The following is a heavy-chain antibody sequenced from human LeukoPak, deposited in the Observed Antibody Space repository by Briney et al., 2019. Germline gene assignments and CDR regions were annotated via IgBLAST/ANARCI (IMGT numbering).Heavy chain of an antibody. J-gene: IGHJ4*02. CDR2: ISYDGSNK. CDR1: GFTFSSYA. D-gene: IGHD3-9*01. CDR3: ARDFLRYYDILTGPPNHFDY. V-gene: IGHV3-30*04. Sequence: QPGRSLRLSCAASGFTFSSYAMHWVRQAPGKGLEWVAVISYDGSNKYYADSVKGRFTISRDNSKNTLYLQMNSLRAEDTAVYYCARDFLRYYDILTGPPNHFDYRGQGTLVTVSS.